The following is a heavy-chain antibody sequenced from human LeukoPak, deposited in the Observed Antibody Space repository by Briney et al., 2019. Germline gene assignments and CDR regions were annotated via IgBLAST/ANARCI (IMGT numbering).Heavy chain of an antibody. D-gene: IGHD4-17*01. CDR2: IYYTGNT. J-gene: IGHJ4*02. CDR1: GGSISSSDYY. V-gene: IGHV4-39*01. CDR3: ARRVRGDFGGHFDY. Sequence: SETLSLTCTVSGGSISSSDYYWGWTRQSPGKGLEWIGSIYYTGNTYYNASLRSRVTISVDTSKNQFSLKLTSVTAADTAIYYCARRVRGDFGGHFDYWGQGTLVTVSS.